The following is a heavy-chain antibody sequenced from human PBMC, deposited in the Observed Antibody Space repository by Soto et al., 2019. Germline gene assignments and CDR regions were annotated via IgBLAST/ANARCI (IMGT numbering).Heavy chain of an antibody. Sequence: ASVKVSCKASGYTLTDFYIHWVRQAPGQGLEWMAWISPYSGGSNYAQRFQGSVTVTRDTSISTAYMELSRLASDDTAIYFCARSPTPMFPPLDYWGRGPRATVS. CDR2: ISPYSGGS. CDR3: ARSPTPMFPPLDY. J-gene: IGHJ4*02. D-gene: IGHD3-10*02. CDR1: GYTLTDFY. V-gene: IGHV1-2*02.